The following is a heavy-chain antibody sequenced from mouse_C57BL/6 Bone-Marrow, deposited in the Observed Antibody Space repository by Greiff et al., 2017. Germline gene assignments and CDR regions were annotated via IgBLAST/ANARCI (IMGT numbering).Heavy chain of an antibody. J-gene: IGHJ4*01. Sequence: QVQLKQPGAELVMPGASVKLSCKASGYTFTSYWMHWVKQRPGQGLEWIGEIDPSDSYTNYNQKFKGKSTLTVDKSSSTAYMQLSSLTSEDSAVYYCARSYARDYWGQGTSVTVSS. CDR3: ARSYARDY. CDR1: GYTFTSYW. V-gene: IGHV1-69*01. CDR2: IDPSDSYT.